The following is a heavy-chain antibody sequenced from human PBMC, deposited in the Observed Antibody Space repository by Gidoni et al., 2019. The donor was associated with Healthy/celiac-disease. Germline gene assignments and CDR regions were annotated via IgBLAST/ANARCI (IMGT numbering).Heavy chain of an antibody. CDR1: GGSIGSGGYS. D-gene: IGHD2-2*02. Sequence: QLQLQESGSGLVKPSQTLSLPCAVSGGSIGSGGYSWSWIRQPPGKGLEWIGYIYHSGSTYYNPSLKSRVTISVDRSKNQFSLKLSSVTAADTAVYYCARSLYCSSTSCYRGWFDPWGQGTLVTVSS. V-gene: IGHV4-30-2*01. J-gene: IGHJ5*02. CDR2: IYHSGST. CDR3: ARSLYCSSTSCYRGWFDP.